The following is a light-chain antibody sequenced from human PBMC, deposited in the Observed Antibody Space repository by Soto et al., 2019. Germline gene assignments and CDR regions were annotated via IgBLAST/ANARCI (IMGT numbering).Light chain of an antibody. Sequence: EIVMTQSPATLSVSPGEGATLSCRASQSVSSDLAWYQQRPGQAPRLLIYGASTRATGIPARFSGSGSGTEFTVTISSLQSEDFAVYYCQQYNNWPPWTFGQGTKVEIK. CDR3: QQYNNWPPWT. V-gene: IGKV3-15*01. CDR2: GAS. J-gene: IGKJ1*01. CDR1: QSVSSD.